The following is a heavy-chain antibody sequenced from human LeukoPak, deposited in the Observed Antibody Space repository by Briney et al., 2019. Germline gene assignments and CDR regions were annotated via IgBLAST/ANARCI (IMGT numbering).Heavy chain of an antibody. J-gene: IGHJ3*02. CDR3: ARVSTMIVPLDSDAFDI. Sequence: QPGGSLRLSCAASGFTFSSYAMNWVRQAPGKGLEWVSAISGSGGNTYYADSVKGRFTISRDNAKNSLYLQMNSLRAEDTAVYYCARVSTMIVPLDSDAFDIWGQGTMVTVSS. CDR1: GFTFSSYA. CDR2: ISGSGGNT. V-gene: IGHV3-23*01. D-gene: IGHD3-22*01.